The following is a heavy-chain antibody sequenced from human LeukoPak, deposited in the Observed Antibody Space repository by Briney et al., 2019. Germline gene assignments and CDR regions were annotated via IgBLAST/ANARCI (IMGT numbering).Heavy chain of an antibody. CDR1: GFTFSSYE. CDR2: ISSSGSTI. D-gene: IGHD1-7*01. V-gene: IGHV3-48*03. J-gene: IGHJ4*02. CDR3: ARTRGRWNYKDY. Sequence: GGSLRLSCAASGFTFSSYEMNWVRQAPGKGLEWVSYISSSGSTIYYADSVKGRFTISRDNAKNSLYLQMNSLRAEDTAVYYCARTRGRWNYKDYWGQGTLVTVSS.